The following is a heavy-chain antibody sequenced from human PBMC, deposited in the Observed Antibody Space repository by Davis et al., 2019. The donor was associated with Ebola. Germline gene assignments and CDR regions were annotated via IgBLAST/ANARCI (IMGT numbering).Heavy chain of an antibody. D-gene: IGHD4-17*01. Sequence: PGGSLRLSCAASGFTFDDYAMHWVRQAPGKGLEWVSGISWNSGSIGYADSVKGRFTISRDNAKNSLYLQMNSLRAEDTALYYCAKDMGYGEGAFDIWGQGTMVTVSS. V-gene: IGHV3-9*01. CDR3: AKDMGYGEGAFDI. CDR1: GFTFDDYA. J-gene: IGHJ3*02. CDR2: ISWNSGSI.